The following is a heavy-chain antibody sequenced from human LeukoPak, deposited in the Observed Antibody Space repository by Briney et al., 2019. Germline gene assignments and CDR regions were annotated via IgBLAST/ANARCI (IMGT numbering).Heavy chain of an antibody. CDR1: GGSFSGYY. V-gene: IGHV4-34*01. CDR3: ARFITFGGVIPIYYFDY. D-gene: IGHD3-16*02. CDR2: INHSGST. J-gene: IGHJ4*02. Sequence: SETLSLTCAVYGGSFSGYYWSWIRQPPGKGLEWIGEINHSGSTNYNPSLKSRVTISVDTSKNQFSLKLSSVTAADTAVYYCARFITFGGVIPIYYFDYWGQGTLVTVSS.